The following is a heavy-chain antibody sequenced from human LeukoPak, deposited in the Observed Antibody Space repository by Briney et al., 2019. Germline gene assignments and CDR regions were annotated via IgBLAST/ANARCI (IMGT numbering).Heavy chain of an antibody. CDR1: GYSISSGYY. D-gene: IGHD6-19*01. Sequence: PSETLSLTCTVSGYSISSGYYWGWIRQPPGKGLEWIGSIYHSGSTYYNPSLKSRVTISVHTSKNQFSLKLSSVTAADTAVYYCARLKSVSGWSVYYYYYMDVWGKGTTVTVSS. CDR2: IYHSGST. V-gene: IGHV4-38-2*02. J-gene: IGHJ6*03. CDR3: ARLKSVSGWSVYYYYYMDV.